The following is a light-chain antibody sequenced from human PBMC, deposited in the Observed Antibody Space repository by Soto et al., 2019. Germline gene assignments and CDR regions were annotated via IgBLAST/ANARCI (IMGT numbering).Light chain of an antibody. CDR3: QQYNNWPLT. V-gene: IGKV3-15*01. J-gene: IGKJ4*01. CDR1: QNINSN. Sequence: EIVMTQSTATLSVSPGERATLSCRASQNINSNLAWYQQKPGQAPRLLIYDTSARATGIPARFSGSGSGTEFTLTISSLQSEDFAVYYCQQYNNWPLTFGGGTKVEIK. CDR2: DTS.